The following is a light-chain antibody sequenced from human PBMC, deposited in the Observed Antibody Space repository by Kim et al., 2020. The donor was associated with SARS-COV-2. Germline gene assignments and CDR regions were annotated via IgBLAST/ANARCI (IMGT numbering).Light chain of an antibody. V-gene: IGKV3-11*01. CDR2: DAF. CDR1: QSVSSY. Sequence: EIVLTQSPATLSVSPGERATLSCRASQSVSSYLAWYQKKPGQTPRLLIYDAFNRATGIPARFSGSGSGTDFTLTISSLEPEDFAVYYCQQRSNWPLTFGGGTKVEIK. J-gene: IGKJ4*01. CDR3: QQRSNWPLT.